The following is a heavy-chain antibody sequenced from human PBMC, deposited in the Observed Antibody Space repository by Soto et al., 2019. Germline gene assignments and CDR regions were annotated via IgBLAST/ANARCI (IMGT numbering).Heavy chain of an antibody. Sequence: QVQLVQSGAEVKKPGASVKVSCKASGYTFTTSAMHWVRQAPGQRLEWMGWINAATGNTKYSQKFQGRVTISRDTSAPTALMELSSVRSEDTAVYYCARDNNWADNWGQGTLVTVSS. CDR2: INAATGNT. J-gene: IGHJ5*02. CDR1: GYTFTTSA. V-gene: IGHV1-3*01. CDR3: ARDNNWADN.